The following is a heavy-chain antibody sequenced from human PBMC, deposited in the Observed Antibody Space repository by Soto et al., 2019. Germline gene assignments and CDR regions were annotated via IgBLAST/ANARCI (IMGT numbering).Heavy chain of an antibody. J-gene: IGHJ4*02. CDR2: VYYSGST. Sequence: PPGKGLEWIGDVYYSGSTYYTPSLKSRVTISVDTSKNQFSLKLSSVTAADTAVYYCVRHHVNPNFDFSGQGTLVTVPS. V-gene: IGHV4-39*01. CDR3: VRHHVNPNFDF.